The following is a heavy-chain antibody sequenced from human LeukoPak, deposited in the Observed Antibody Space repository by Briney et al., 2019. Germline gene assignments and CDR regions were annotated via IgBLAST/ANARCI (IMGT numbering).Heavy chain of an antibody. CDR2: IYYSGST. D-gene: IGHD2-15*01. J-gene: IGHJ5*02. CDR3: ASVLVVVAATDIGWFDP. Sequence: SWVRQPPGKGLEWIGYIYYSGSTYYNPSLKSRVTISVDTSKNQFSLKLSSVTAADTAVYYCASVLVVVAATDIGWFDPWGQGTLVTVSS. V-gene: IGHV4-30-4*01.